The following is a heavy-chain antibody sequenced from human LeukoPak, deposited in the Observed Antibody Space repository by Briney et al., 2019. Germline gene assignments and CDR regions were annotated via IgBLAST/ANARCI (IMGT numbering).Heavy chain of an antibody. D-gene: IGHD1-26*01. CDR1: GFTFSSYA. Sequence: PGGSLRLSCAASGFTFSSYALHWVRQAPDRGLEWVAVISYDGINKYYADSVKGRFSMSRDNSKNTLFLQMNSLRAEDTAVYYCARDRSGTRPAVLYYFDYWGQGTLVTVSS. CDR3: ARDRSGTRPAVLYYFDY. V-gene: IGHV3-30-3*01. J-gene: IGHJ4*02. CDR2: ISYDGINK.